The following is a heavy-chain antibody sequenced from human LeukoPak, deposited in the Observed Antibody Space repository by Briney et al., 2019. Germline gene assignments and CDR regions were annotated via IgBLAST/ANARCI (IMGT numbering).Heavy chain of an antibody. D-gene: IGHD4-17*01. CDR2: ISAYNGNT. CDR1: GYTFTSYG. Sequence: ASVKVSCKASGYTFTSYGISWVRQAPGQGLEWMGWISAYNGNTNYAQKLQGRVTMTTDTSTGTAYMELRSLRSDDTAGYYCARIGDYGDYGGYYFDYWGQGTLVTVSS. J-gene: IGHJ4*02. V-gene: IGHV1-18*01. CDR3: ARIGDYGDYGGYYFDY.